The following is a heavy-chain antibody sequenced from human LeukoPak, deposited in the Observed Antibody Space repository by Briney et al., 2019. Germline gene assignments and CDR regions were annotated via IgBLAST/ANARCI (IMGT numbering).Heavy chain of an antibody. J-gene: IGHJ4*02. CDR1: GFTFRSHW. V-gene: IGHV3-7*03. CDR3: ARDSTWLLDY. D-gene: IGHD6-19*01. Sequence: GGSLRLSCTASGFTFRSHWMTWVRQPPGKGLEWVANIKEDGTVKYYVDSVKGRFTISRDNTKNIMYLEMNSLRADDTAVYFCARDSTWLLDYWGQGTLITVSS. CDR2: IKEDGTVK.